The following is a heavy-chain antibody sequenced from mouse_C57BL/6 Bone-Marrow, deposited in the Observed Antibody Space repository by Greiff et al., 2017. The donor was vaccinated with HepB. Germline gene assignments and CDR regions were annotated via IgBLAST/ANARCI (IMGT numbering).Heavy chain of an antibody. V-gene: IGHV2-2*01. CDR3: ARITTVAYWYFDV. D-gene: IGHD1-1*01. CDR2: IWRGGST. J-gene: IGHJ1*03. CDR1: GFSLTSYG. Sequence: VQLQESGPGLVQPSQSLSITCTVSGFSLTSYGVHWVRQSPGKGLEWLGVIWRGGSTDYNAAFISRLSISKDNSKSQVFLRMNSLQADDTAIYYCARITTVAYWYFDVWGTGTPVTVSS.